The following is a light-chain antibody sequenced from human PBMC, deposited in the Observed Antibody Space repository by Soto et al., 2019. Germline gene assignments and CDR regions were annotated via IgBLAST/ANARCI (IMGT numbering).Light chain of an antibody. V-gene: IGLV1-44*01. CDR2: TDN. J-gene: IGLJ2*01. Sequence: QSVLTQPPSVSGTPGQRITISCSGSNSNVGSNTANWYQQLPGAAPKLLMYTDNQRPSRVPDRFSGSKAGTAASLAISGLLSEDEAEYYCAAWDDGLRAVVFGGGTKLTVL. CDR1: NSNVGSNT. CDR3: AAWDDGLRAVV.